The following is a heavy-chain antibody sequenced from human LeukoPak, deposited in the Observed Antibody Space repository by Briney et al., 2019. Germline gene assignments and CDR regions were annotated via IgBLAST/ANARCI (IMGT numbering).Heavy chain of an antibody. CDR1: GGSFSGYY. J-gene: IGHJ5*02. V-gene: IGHV4-34*01. Sequence: SETLSLTCAVYGGSFSGYYWSWIRQPPGKGLEWIGEINHSGSTNYNPSLKGRVTISVDTSKNQFSLKLSSVTAADTAVYYCASVKAYCGGDCPWGWFDPWGQGTLVTVSS. CDR2: INHSGST. D-gene: IGHD2-21*01. CDR3: ASVKAYCGGDCPWGWFDP.